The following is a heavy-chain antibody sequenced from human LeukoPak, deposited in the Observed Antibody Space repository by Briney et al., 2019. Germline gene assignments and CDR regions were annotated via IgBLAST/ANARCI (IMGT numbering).Heavy chain of an antibody. Sequence: GGSLRLSCATSGFTFSYYWMTWVRQAPGKGLEWVANIKQDGSEKYYVDSVKGRFTISRDNAKNSLYLQMNSLRAEDTAVYFCASLRPGTRSLDYWGRGTLVTVSS. V-gene: IGHV3-7*05. D-gene: IGHD3/OR15-3a*01. CDR2: IKQDGSEK. CDR3: ASLRPGTRSLDY. J-gene: IGHJ4*02. CDR1: GFTFSYYW.